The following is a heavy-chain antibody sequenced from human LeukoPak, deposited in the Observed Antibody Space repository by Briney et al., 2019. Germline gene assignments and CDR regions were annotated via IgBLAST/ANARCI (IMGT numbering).Heavy chain of an antibody. CDR1: GFTFSSYA. CDR2: ISGSGGST. D-gene: IGHD2-2*01. V-gene: IGHV3-23*01. J-gene: IGHJ6*02. CDR3: ARDKVVVPAAMAYYYYYGMDV. Sequence: GGSLRLSCAASGFTFSSYAMSWVRQAPGKGLEWVSAISGSGGSTYYADSVKGRFTISRDNSKNTLYLQMNSLRAEDTAVYYCARDKVVVPAAMAYYYYYGMDVWGQGTTVTVSS.